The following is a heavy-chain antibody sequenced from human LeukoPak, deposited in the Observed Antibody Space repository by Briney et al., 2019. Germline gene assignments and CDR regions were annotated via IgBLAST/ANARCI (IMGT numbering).Heavy chain of an antibody. CDR1: GGSVSSGSYY. J-gene: IGHJ4*02. CDR3: ARGGDGYNYFDY. D-gene: IGHD5-24*01. CDR2: IYYSGST. V-gene: IGHV4-61*01. Sequence: SETLSLTCTVSGGSVSSGSYYWSWIRQPPGKGLEWIGYIYYSGSTNYNPSLKSRVTISVDTSKNQFSLKLSSVTAADTAVYYCARGGDGYNYFDYWGQGTLVTVSS.